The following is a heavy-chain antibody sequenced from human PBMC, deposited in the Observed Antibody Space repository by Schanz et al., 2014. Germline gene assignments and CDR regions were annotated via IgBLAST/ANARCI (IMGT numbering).Heavy chain of an antibody. CDR3: ARDFDDRRGYGSGYCLGDCMDV. J-gene: IGHJ6*02. V-gene: IGHV3-33*08. CDR2: MSYDGSIK. CDR1: GFTFSSYG. D-gene: IGHD3-10*01. Sequence: VQLVESGGYLVQPGGSLRLSCSASGFTFSSYGMHWVRQAPGKGLEWVAAMSYDGSIKYYGDSVKGRFTISRDNSKNTLYLQMNSLRAEDTSVYFCARDFDDRRGYGSGYCLGDCMDVWGQGTTVTVSS.